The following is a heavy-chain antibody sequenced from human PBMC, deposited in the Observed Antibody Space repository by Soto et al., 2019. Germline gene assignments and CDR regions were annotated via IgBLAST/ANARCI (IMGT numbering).Heavy chain of an antibody. CDR2: IYPGDSDT. D-gene: IGHD3-3*01. CDR1: GYSFTSYW. V-gene: IGHV5-51*01. Sequence: PGESLKISCKCSGYSFTSYWIGWVRQMPGKGLEWMGIIYPGDSDTRYSPSFQGQVTISADRSISTAYLQWSSLKASDTAMYYCARLRVRATGKRFLEWLLENWFDPWGQGTLVTVSS. CDR3: ARLRVRATGKRFLEWLLENWFDP. J-gene: IGHJ5*02.